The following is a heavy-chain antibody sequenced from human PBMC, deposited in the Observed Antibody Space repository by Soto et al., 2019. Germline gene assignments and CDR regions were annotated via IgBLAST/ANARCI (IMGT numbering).Heavy chain of an antibody. J-gene: IGHJ6*02. CDR2: ISYDGSNK. Sequence: GGSLRLSCAASGFTFSSYGMHWVRQAPGKGLEWVAVISYDGSNKYYADSVKGRFTISRDNAKNSLYLQMNSLRAEDTALYYCAKGRGHDYYYYGMDVWGQGTTVTVSS. CDR3: AKGRGHDYYYYGMDV. V-gene: IGHV3-30*18. CDR1: GFTFSSYG.